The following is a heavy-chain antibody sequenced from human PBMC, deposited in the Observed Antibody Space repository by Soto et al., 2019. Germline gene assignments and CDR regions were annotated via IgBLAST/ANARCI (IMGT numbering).Heavy chain of an antibody. CDR3: ARLQVTRRTFSRAEYYDFWSGYPRKWGSVDY. D-gene: IGHD3-3*01. J-gene: IGHJ4*02. Sequence: GGSLRLSCAASGFTFSSYGMHWVRQAPGKGLEWVAVIWYDGSNKYYADSVKGRFTISRDNSKNTLYLQMNSLRAEDTAVYYCARLQVTRRTFSRAEYYDFWSGYPRKWGSVDYWGQGTLVTVSS. CDR2: IWYDGSNK. V-gene: IGHV3-33*01. CDR1: GFTFSSYG.